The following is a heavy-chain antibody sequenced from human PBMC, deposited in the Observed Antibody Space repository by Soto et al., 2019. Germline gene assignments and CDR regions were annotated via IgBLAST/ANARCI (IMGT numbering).Heavy chain of an antibody. CDR2: IYYSGST. D-gene: IGHD1-1*01. CDR3: VKYGMVRPPAY. J-gene: IGHJ4*02. V-gene: IGHV4-59*12. CDR1: GGSISSYY. Sequence: SETLSLTCTVSGGSISSYYWSWIRQPPGKGLEWIGYIYYSGSTNYNPSLKSRVTISVDNSKNTLYLQMNSLRAEDTAVYYCVKYGMVRPPAYWGQGTLVTVSS.